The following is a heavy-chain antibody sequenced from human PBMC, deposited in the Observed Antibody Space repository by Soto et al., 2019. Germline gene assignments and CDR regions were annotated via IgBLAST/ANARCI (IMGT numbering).Heavy chain of an antibody. Sequence: PGGSLRLSCAASGLTFSSYAMSWVRQAPGKGLEWVSAISGSGGSTYYADSVKGRLTISRDNSKNTLYLQMNSLRAEDTAVYYCANILRTMTAVTVTYYDYRGQGTLVPVSS. CDR3: ANILRTMTAVTVTYYDY. CDR2: ISGSGGST. J-gene: IGHJ4*02. CDR1: GLTFSSYA. V-gene: IGHV3-23*01. D-gene: IGHD4-17*01.